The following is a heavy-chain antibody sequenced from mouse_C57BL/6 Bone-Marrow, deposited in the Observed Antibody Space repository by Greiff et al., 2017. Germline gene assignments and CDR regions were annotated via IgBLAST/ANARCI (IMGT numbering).Heavy chain of an antibody. CDR2: IPPSDSDT. CDR1: GYTFTSYW. CDR3: AIEGWPGGYFDV. V-gene: IGHV1-74*01. Sequence: QVHVKQPGAELVKPGASVKVSCKASGYTFTSYWMHWVKQRPGQGLEWIGRIPPSDSDTNYNQKFKGNATLAVDKSSRPDYMQLSSLASEGSAVYYCAIEGWPGGYFDVWGTGTTVTVSS. D-gene: IGHD2-3*01. J-gene: IGHJ1*03.